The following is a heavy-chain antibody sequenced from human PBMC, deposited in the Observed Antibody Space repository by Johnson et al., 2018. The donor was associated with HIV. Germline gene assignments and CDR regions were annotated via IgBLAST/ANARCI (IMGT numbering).Heavy chain of an antibody. D-gene: IGHD3-22*01. CDR2: INWNGGST. Sequence: EQLVESGGGVVRPGWSLRLSCAASGFTFDDHGMSWVRQAPGKGLDWVSGINWNGGSTGYADSVKGRFTISRDNAKNSLYLQMNSRRAEDTALYYCARATYYYDSSGYLGDAFDIWGLGTMVTVSS. J-gene: IGHJ3*02. V-gene: IGHV3-20*04. CDR1: GFTFDDHG. CDR3: ARATYYYDSSGYLGDAFDI.